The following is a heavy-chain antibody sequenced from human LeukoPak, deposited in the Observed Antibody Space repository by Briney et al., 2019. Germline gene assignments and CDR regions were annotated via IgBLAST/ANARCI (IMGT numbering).Heavy chain of an antibody. V-gene: IGHV4-39*07. CDR2: IYYSGST. CDR3: ARRCSSTSCYLVWWFDP. Sequence: PSETLSLTCTVSGGSISSSSYYWGWIRQPPGKGLEWIGSIYYSGSTYYNPSLKSRVTISVDTSKNQFSLKLSSVTAADTAVYYCARRCSSTSCYLVWWFDPWGQGTLVTVSS. CDR1: GGSISSSSYY. J-gene: IGHJ5*02. D-gene: IGHD2-2*01.